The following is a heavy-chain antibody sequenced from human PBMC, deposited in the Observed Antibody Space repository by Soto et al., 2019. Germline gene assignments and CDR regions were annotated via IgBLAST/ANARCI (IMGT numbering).Heavy chain of an antibody. CDR2: IYHRGSR. CDR1: GDSVSENW. J-gene: IGHJ5*02. V-gene: IGHV4-4*02. D-gene: IGHD6-25*01. CDR3: AKGGDVSGPGGGLNWFDP. Sequence: QVQLQESGPGLVKPSETLSLTCVVSGDSVSENWWTWVRQPPGKGLEWIGQIYHRGSRNYNPSLNGRVXXXFXXSRNHFSLTLTSVTAADTATYFCAKGGDVSGPGGGLNWFDPWGQGTLVTVSS.